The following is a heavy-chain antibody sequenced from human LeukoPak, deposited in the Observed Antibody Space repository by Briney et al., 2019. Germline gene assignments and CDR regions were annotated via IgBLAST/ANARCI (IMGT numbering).Heavy chain of an antibody. CDR3: ARVSMVRGAPGY. V-gene: IGHV4-34*01. D-gene: IGHD3-10*01. Sequence: SETLSLTCAVYGGSFSGYYWSWIRQPPGKGLEWIGEINHSGGTNYNPSLKSRVTISVDTSKNQFSLKLSSVTAADTAVYYCARVSMVRGAPGYWGQGTLVTVSS. J-gene: IGHJ4*02. CDR2: INHSGGT. CDR1: GGSFSGYY.